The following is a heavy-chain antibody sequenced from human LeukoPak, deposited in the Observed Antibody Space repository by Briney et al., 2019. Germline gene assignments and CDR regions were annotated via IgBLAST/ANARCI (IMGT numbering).Heavy chain of an antibody. J-gene: IGHJ4*02. CDR3: AKVTPGRSVYFDY. Sequence: PGGSLRLSCAASGFTFDDYAMHWVRQAPGKGLEWVSGISWNSGTIGYADSVKGRFTISRDNAKNSLYLQMNSLGAEDTALYYCAKVTPGRSVYFDYWGQGTLVTVSS. CDR2: ISWNSGTI. CDR1: GFTFDDYA. V-gene: IGHV3-9*01. D-gene: IGHD2-15*01.